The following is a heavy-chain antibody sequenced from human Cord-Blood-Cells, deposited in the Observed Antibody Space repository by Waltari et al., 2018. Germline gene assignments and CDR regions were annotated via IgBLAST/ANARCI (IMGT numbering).Heavy chain of an antibody. Sequence: QLQLQESGPGLVKPSETLSLTCTVSGGSISSSSYYWGWIRQPPGKGLEWIGSIYYSGSTYYNPSLKSRGTISVDTSKNQFSLKLSSVTAADTAVYYCLIIAVAGSHVDYWGQGTLVTVSS. CDR3: LIIAVAGSHVDY. CDR1: GGSISSSSYY. D-gene: IGHD6-19*01. V-gene: IGHV4-39*01. CDR2: IYYSGST. J-gene: IGHJ4*02.